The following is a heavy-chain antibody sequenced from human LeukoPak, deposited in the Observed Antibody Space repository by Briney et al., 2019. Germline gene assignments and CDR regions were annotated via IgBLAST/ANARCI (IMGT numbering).Heavy chain of an antibody. V-gene: IGHV4-4*07. J-gene: IGHJ2*01. CDR3: ARDQYERDGYNPEVYWYFDL. D-gene: IGHD5-24*01. CDR2: IYTSGST. CDR1: GGSISSYY. Sequence: SETLSLTCTVSGGSISSYYWSWIRQPAGKGLEWIGRIYTSGSTNYNPSLKSRVTMSVDTSKNQFSLKLSSVTAADTAVYYCARDQYERDGYNPEVYWYFDLWGRGTLVTVSS.